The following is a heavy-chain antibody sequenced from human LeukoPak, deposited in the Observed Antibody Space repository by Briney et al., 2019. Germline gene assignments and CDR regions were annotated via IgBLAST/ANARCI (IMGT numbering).Heavy chain of an antibody. CDR3: ARHSKILRSLES. J-gene: IGHJ5*02. Sequence: PSETLSLTCTVSGGSISSSSYYRGWIRQPPGKGLEWIGSIYYSGSTYYNPSLKSRVTISVDTSKNQFSLKLSSVTAADTAVYYCARHSKILRSLESWGQGTLVTVSS. V-gene: IGHV4-39*01. CDR1: GGSISSSSYY. CDR2: IYYSGST. D-gene: IGHD3-3*01.